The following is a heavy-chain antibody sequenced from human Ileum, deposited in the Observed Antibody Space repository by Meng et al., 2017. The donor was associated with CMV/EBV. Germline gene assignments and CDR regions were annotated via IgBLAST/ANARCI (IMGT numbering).Heavy chain of an antibody. CDR2: IYHSGIT. CDR1: GGVISSYY. CDR3: ARGRIYYDY. J-gene: IGHJ4*02. Sequence: QLQLQESGPGLAKPSETLSLTCPLSGGVISSYYWTWIRQPPGKGLEWIGYIYHSGITNYNPSLRSRFTISVDTSKNQFSLKLNSVTAADTAIYYCARGRIYYDYWGRGALVTVSS. D-gene: IGHD2/OR15-2a*01. V-gene: IGHV4-59*01.